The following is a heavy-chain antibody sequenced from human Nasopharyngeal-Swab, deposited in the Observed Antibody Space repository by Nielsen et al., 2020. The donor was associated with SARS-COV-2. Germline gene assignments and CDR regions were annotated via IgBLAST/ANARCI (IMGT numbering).Heavy chain of an antibody. CDR2: INPSGGST. D-gene: IGHD2-2*01. CDR3: ARGHSRIIVVVPWRKGYFDY. Sequence: ASVKVSCKASGYTFTSYYMHWVRPAPGQGLEWMGIINPSGGSTSYAQKFQGRVTMTRDTSTSTVYMELSSLRSEDTAVYYCARGHSRIIVVVPWRKGYFDYWGQGTLVTVSS. CDR1: GYTFTSYY. V-gene: IGHV1-46*01. J-gene: IGHJ4*02.